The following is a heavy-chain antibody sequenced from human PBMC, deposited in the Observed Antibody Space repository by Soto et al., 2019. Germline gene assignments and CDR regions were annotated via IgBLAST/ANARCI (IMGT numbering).Heavy chain of an antibody. CDR2: ISGSGGST. D-gene: IGHD1-7*01. CDR3: AKGNSWSPALVLDI. CDR1: VFTFSSYA. Sequence: GGSLRLSCAASVFTFSSYAMNWVRQAPGKGLEWVSAISGSGGSTYYADSEKGRFTISRDSSKNTLYLQMNSLRAEDTAVYYCAKGNSWSPALVLDIWGQGTMVTVS. J-gene: IGHJ3*02. V-gene: IGHV3-23*01.